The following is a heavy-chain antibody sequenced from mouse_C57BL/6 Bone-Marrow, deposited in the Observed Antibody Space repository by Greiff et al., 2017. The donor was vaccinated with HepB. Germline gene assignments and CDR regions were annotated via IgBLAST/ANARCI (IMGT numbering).Heavy chain of an antibody. CDR2: IDPSDSET. V-gene: IGHV1-52*01. Sequence: QVQLQQPGAELVRPGSSVKLSCKASGYTFTSYWMHWVKQRPIQGLEWIGNIDPSDSETHYNQKFKDKATLTVDKSSSTAYMQLSSLTSEDSAVYYCARSPLFYSDYNSDYWGQGTTLTLSS. J-gene: IGHJ2*01. D-gene: IGHD2-4*01. CDR1: GYTFTSYW. CDR3: ARSPLFYSDYNSDY.